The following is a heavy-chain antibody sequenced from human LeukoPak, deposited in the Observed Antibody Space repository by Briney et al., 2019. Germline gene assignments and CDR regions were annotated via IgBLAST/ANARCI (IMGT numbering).Heavy chain of an antibody. J-gene: IGHJ6*02. Sequence: SETLSLTCAVYGGSFSGYYWSWIRRPPGKGLEWIGEINHSGSTNYNPSLKSRVTISVDTSKNQFSLKLSSVTAADTAMYYCARAPSLYYYYGMDVWGQGTTVTVSS. CDR2: INHSGST. CDR3: ARAPSLYYYYGMDV. V-gene: IGHV4-34*01. CDR1: GGSFSGYY. D-gene: IGHD4-11*01.